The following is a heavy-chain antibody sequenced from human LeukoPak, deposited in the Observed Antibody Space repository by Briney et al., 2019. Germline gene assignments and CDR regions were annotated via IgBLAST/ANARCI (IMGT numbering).Heavy chain of an antibody. CDR3: ARGGGQQLLFS. J-gene: IGHJ4*02. D-gene: IGHD6-13*01. CDR2: INHDGSDI. V-gene: IGHV3-7*01. Sequence: GGSLRLSCAASGYILSSYWTSWVRQVPGKGLAWVANINHDGSDIQYVDSVKGRFTVSRDNAKNSLYLQMNSLRAEDTAVYYCARGGGQQLLFSGGQGTLVTVSS. CDR1: GYILSSYW.